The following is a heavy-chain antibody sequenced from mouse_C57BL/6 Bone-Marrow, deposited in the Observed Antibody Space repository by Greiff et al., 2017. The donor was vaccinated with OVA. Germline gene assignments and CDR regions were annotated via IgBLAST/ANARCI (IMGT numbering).Heavy chain of an antibody. CDR2: ISDGGSYT. J-gene: IGHJ1*03. CDR1: GFTFSSYA. V-gene: IGHV5-4*01. D-gene: IGHD1-1*01. Sequence: EVHLVESGGGLVKPGGSLKLPCAASGFTFSSYAMSWVRQTPEKRLEWVATISDGGSYTYYPDNVKGRFTISRDNAKNNLYLQMSHLKSEDTAMYYCARDLDYGSNYWYFDVWGTGTTVTVSS. CDR3: ARDLDYGSNYWYFDV.